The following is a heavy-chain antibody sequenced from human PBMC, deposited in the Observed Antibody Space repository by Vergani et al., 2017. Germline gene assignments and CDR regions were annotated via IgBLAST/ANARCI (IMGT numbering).Heavy chain of an antibody. CDR2: ISYDGSNK. Sequence: QVQLVQSGAEVKKPGASVKVPCKASGFTFSSYAMHWVRQAPGKGLEWVAVISYDGSNKYYADSVKGRFTISRDNSKNTLYLQMNSLRAEDTAVYYCASNSDCSSTSCYRSDAFDIWGQGTMVTVSS. J-gene: IGHJ3*02. D-gene: IGHD2-2*01. CDR1: GFTFSSYA. V-gene: IGHV3-30-3*01. CDR3: ASNSDCSSTSCYRSDAFDI.